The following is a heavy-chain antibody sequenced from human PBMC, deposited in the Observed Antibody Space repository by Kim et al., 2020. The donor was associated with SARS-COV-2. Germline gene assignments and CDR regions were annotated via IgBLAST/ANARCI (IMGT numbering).Heavy chain of an antibody. Sequence: YADSLKGRLIISRDHSKNTLYLPMNSLRAEDTAVYYCATVVFYYDAGYFKNWGQGTLVIVSS. CDR3: ATVVFYYDAGYFKN. V-gene: IGHV3-30*07. D-gene: IGHD3-22*01. J-gene: IGHJ1*01.